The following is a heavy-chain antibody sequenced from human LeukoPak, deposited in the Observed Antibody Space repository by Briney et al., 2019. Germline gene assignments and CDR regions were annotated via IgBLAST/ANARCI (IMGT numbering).Heavy chain of an antibody. Sequence: PSETLSLTCTVSGGSIRSNSWSWIRQPAGKGLEWIGRICTSGSTNYNPSLKSRVTMSVDTSKNQFSLKLSSATAADTAVYYCARDVESSGWYDKWFDPWGQGTLVTVSS. J-gene: IGHJ5*02. D-gene: IGHD6-19*01. CDR2: ICTSGST. V-gene: IGHV4-4*07. CDR3: ARDVESSGWYDKWFDP. CDR1: GGSIRSNS.